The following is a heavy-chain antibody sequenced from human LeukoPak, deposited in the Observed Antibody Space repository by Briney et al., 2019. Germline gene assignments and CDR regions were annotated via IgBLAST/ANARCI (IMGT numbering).Heavy chain of an antibody. J-gene: IGHJ4*02. CDR3: ARRTIYCSGGSCYYDY. Sequence: GESLKISCKGSGYSFTKYWIGWVRQMPGKGLEWMGIIYPGDSDTRYSPSFQGQVTISADKSISTAYLQWSSLKASDTAMYYCARRTIYCSGGSCYYDYWGQGTLVTVSS. V-gene: IGHV5-51*01. D-gene: IGHD2-15*01. CDR2: IYPGDSDT. CDR1: GYSFTKYW.